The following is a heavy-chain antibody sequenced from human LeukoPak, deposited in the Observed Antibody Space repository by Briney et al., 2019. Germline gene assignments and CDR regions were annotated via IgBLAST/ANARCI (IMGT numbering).Heavy chain of an antibody. CDR2: IYYSGST. J-gene: IGHJ4*02. Sequence: KPSETLSLTCTVSGGSISSSSYYWGWIRQPPGKGLEWIGSIYYSGSTYYNPSLKSRVTISVDTSKNQFSLKLSSVAAADTAVYYCATLSRVNYYGDEGWLFDYWGQGTLVTVSS. D-gene: IGHD4-17*01. V-gene: IGHV4-39*01. CDR3: ATLSRVNYYGDEGWLFDY. CDR1: GGSISSSSYY.